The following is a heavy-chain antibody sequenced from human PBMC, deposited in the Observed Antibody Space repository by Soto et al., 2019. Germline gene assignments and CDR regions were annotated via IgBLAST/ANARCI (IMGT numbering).Heavy chain of an antibody. CDR3: ARAGTVTRTGYYYYYYMDV. CDR2: INHSGST. V-gene: IGHV4-34*01. Sequence: SETLSLTCAVYGGSFSGYYWSWIRQTPGKGQELIGKINHSGSTNYNPSIKSRVTISVDTSKNQFSLKLSSVTAADTAVYYCARAGTVTRTGYYYYYYMDVWGKGTTVTVSS. J-gene: IGHJ6*03. CDR1: GGSFSGYY. D-gene: IGHD4-17*01.